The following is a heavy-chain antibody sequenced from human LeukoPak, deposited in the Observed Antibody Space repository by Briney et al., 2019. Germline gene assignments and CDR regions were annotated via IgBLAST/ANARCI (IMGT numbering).Heavy chain of an antibody. CDR1: GFTFSSSW. J-gene: IGHJ6*04. Sequence: SGGSLRLSCAASGFTFSSSWMHWVRQAPGKGLVLVSRITRDGSSTTYADSVKGRFTTSRDNAKNTLYLQMDSLRDDDTAVYYCARDPGYESWSPFWGGMDVWGNGTTVIVSS. CDR3: ARDPGYESWSPFWGGMDV. D-gene: IGHD3-16*01. CDR2: ITRDGSST. V-gene: IGHV3-74*01.